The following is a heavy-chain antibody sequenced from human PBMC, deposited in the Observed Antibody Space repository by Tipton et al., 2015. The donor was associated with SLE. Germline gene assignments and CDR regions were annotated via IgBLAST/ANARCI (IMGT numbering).Heavy chain of an antibody. Sequence: QLVQSGGGVVQPGRSLRLSCAASGFSFSIYAVHWVRQAPGKGLEWVAVIWKDGSIKYYVDSVKGRFTISRDNSENTVYPQMNSLRVEDTAVYYCARSGDCGGTTCPNRGPFDYWGQGTLVTVSS. V-gene: IGHV3-33*08. D-gene: IGHD2-21*01. CDR3: ARSGDCGGTTCPNRGPFDY. CDR2: IWKDGSIK. J-gene: IGHJ4*02. CDR1: GFSFSIYA.